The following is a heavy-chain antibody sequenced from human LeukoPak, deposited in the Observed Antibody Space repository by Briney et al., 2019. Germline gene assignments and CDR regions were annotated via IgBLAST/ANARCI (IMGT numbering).Heavy chain of an antibody. CDR1: GGSTSSYY. Sequence: SETLSLTCTVSGGSTSSYYWSWVRQPPGKGLEWIGYIYYSGSTNYNPSLKSRVTISVDTSKNQFSLKLSSVTAADTAVYYCAGEVFDDFWSGYSPRFDPWGQGTLVTVSS. D-gene: IGHD3-3*01. CDR2: IYYSGST. V-gene: IGHV4-59*01. CDR3: AGEVFDDFWSGYSPRFDP. J-gene: IGHJ5*02.